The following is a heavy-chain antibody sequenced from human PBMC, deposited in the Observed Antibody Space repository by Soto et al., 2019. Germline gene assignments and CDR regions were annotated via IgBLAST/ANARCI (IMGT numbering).Heavy chain of an antibody. CDR1: GCSFTGYY. CDR2: INPNSGGT. V-gene: IGHV1-2*04. D-gene: IGHD6-6*01. Sequence: VSVPVSCKASGCSFTGYYMHRVRLAPGQGLEWMGWINPNSGGTNYAQQFQSWVTMTRDTSIITAYMELSRLRSDDTAAYYCSRHLIKQLVGGMDAWGQGTTVTVSS. J-gene: IGHJ6*02. CDR3: SRHLIKQLVGGMDA.